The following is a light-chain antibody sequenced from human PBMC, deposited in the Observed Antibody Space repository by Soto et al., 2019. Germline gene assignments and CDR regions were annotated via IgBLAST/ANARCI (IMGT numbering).Light chain of an antibody. V-gene: IGKV2-28*01. CDR2: LGS. Sequence: DIVVTQSPLSLPVTPGEPASISCRSSQSLLHSNGYNYLDWYLQKPGQSPQLLIYLGSNRASGVPDRLSGSGSGTDFTLKISRVEAEDVGFYYCMQALQAPLTFGQGTKVEIE. J-gene: IGKJ1*01. CDR1: QSLLHSNGYNY. CDR3: MQALQAPLT.